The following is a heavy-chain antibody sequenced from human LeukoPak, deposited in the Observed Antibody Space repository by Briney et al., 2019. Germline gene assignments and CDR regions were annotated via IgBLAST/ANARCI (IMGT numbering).Heavy chain of an antibody. CDR1: GFTFSSYA. CDR3: AKGESYYYDSSTYSPPLDY. J-gene: IGHJ4*02. V-gene: IGHV3-30-3*02. D-gene: IGHD3-22*01. Sequence: PGGSLRLSCVASGFTFSSYAMHWVRQAPGKGLEWVAVISYDGSNKYYADSVKGRFTISRDNSKNTLYLQMNSLRAEDTAVYYCAKGESYYYDSSTYSPPLDYWGQGTLAIVSS. CDR2: ISYDGSNK.